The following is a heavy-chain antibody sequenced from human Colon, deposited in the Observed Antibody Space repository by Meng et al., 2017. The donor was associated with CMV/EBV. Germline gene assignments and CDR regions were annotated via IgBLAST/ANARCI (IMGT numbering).Heavy chain of an antibody. CDR1: GFTFTNAA. CDR2: MKSKIDGGKI. Sequence: RTSCAASGFTFTNAAMNWIRQASGKGLDGTGRMKSKIDGGKIDYDAPVRGRFAIYRDDSKATVYLQIDTLEIEDTGMYYCTTPLRGFWGQGTLVTVSS. V-gene: IGHV3-15*01. J-gene: IGHJ4*02. D-gene: IGHD2-21*01. CDR3: TTPLRGF.